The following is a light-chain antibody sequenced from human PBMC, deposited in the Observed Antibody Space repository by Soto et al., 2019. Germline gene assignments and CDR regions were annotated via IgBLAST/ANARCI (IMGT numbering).Light chain of an antibody. CDR2: SAS. V-gene: IGKV1D-12*01. CDR3: QQADTFPWT. CDR1: RDISTW. Sequence: IQMTQSPYSVSSSLGDRVTITCKASRDISTWVAWYKQEQGKAPKLLIYSASALKRGVPSRVSGTGSGTDFALTVSRLQPEEVATYDCQQADTFPWTFGQGTKVDIK. J-gene: IGKJ1*01.